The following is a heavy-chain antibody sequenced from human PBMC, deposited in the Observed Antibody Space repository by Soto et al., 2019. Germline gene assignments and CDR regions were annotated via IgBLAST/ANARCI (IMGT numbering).Heavy chain of an antibody. Sequence: SETLSLTCTVSGGSISSSRCHWGWIRQPPGKGLEWIASIKYSGTTFYNPSLKSRVTLSVDTSKNQFALKLSSVTAAETAVYYCGRQGFGATHGLVDVWGQGTTVTVSS. CDR1: GGSISSSRCH. CDR2: IKYSGTT. J-gene: IGHJ6*02. D-gene: IGHD3-10*01. CDR3: GRQGFGATHGLVDV. V-gene: IGHV4-39*01.